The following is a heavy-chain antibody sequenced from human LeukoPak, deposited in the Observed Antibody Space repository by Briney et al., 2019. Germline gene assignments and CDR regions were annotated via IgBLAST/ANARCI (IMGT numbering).Heavy chain of an antibody. Sequence: GGSLRLSCAASGFTFSSYDMHWVRQAPGKGLEWVAVISYDGSNKFYADSVKGRFTISRDNSKNTLYLQMNSLRAEDTAVYDRAKDARTAEYFQELGQGTLV. J-gene: IGHJ1*01. D-gene: IGHD1-1*01. CDR2: ISYDGSNK. V-gene: IGHV3-30*18. CDR1: GFTFSSYD. CDR3: AKDARTAEYFQE.